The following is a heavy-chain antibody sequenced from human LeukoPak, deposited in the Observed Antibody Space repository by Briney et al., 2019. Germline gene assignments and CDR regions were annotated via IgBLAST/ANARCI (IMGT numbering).Heavy chain of an antibody. J-gene: IGHJ4*02. CDR3: ARVPDFIARPCDS. D-gene: IGHD2-21*01. CDR1: GGFFSGNY. Sequence: PSETLSLTCAVYGGFFSGNYWTLIRQTPGRGLEWIGESSPTGDITGYNPSLKGRATISVDSSKKQFSLKLTAVTAADTGVYYCARVPDFIARPCDSWGPGTLVTVSS. V-gene: IGHV4-34*01. CDR2: SSPTGDIT.